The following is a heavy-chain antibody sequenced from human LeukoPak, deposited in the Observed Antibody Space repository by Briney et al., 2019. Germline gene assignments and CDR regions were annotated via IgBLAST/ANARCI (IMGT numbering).Heavy chain of an antibody. CDR2: INPSGGST. Sequence: ASVKVSCKASGYTFTSYYMHWVRQAPGQGLEWMGIINPSGGSTSYAQKFQGRVTMTRDTSTSTVYMELSSLRSEDTAMYYCARASRYCSSTSCIGGWFDPWGQGTLVTVSS. CDR1: GYTFTSYY. CDR3: ARASRYCSSTSCIGGWFDP. V-gene: IGHV1-46*01. J-gene: IGHJ5*02. D-gene: IGHD2-2*01.